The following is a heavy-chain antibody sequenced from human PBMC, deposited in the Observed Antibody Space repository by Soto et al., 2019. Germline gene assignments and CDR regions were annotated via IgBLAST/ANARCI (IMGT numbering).Heavy chain of an antibody. Sequence: QVQLVQSGAEVKRPGASVKVSCKASGYTFTTYDMNWVRQATGQGPEWMGWMNPNSGNTGYAQEFQGRVTMTRDTSINTAYMELSSLTPDDPAVYYCARGLWELDFWGQGTLVTVPS. CDR2: MNPNSGNT. J-gene: IGHJ4*02. CDR1: GYTFTTYD. D-gene: IGHD1-26*01. V-gene: IGHV1-8*01. CDR3: ARGLWELDF.